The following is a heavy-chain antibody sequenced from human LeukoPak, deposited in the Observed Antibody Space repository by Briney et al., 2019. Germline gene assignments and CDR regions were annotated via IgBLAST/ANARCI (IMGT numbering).Heavy chain of an antibody. Sequence: ASVKVSCKASGYTFTGYYMHWVRQAPGQGLEWMGWINPNSGGTNYAQKFQGRVTMTRDTSISTAYMELSRLRSDDTAVYYCAREGSSGYYQYYFDYWGQGTLVIVSS. V-gene: IGHV1-2*02. J-gene: IGHJ4*02. CDR3: AREGSSGYYQYYFDY. D-gene: IGHD3-22*01. CDR2: INPNSGGT. CDR1: GYTFTGYY.